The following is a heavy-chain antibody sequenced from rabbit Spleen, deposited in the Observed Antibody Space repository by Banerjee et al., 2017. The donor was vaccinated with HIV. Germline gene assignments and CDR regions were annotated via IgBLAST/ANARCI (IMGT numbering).Heavy chain of an antibody. V-gene: IGHV1S45*01. CDR2: INIVTGKA. J-gene: IGHJ4*01. CDR3: ARDFDF. Sequence: EQLEESGGGLVKPEGSLTLTCKASGVSFSDKDVMCWVRQAPGKGLEWIACINIVTGKAVYASWAKGRFTISKTSSTTVTLQMTSLTAADTATYFCARDFDFWGPGTLVTVS. CDR1: GVSFSDKDV.